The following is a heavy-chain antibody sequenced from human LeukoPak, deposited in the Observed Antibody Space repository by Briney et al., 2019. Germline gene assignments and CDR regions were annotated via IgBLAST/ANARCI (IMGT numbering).Heavy chain of an antibody. CDR2: ISSSSSYI. V-gene: IGHV3-21*01. D-gene: IGHD3-16*02. Sequence: GGSLRLSCAASGFTFSNAWMSWVRQAPGKGLEWVSSISSSSSYIYYADSVEGRFTISRDNAKNSLYLQMNSLRAEDTAVYYCGRDLFGGVIVKGGYWGQGTLVTVSS. J-gene: IGHJ4*02. CDR3: GRDLFGGVIVKGGY. CDR1: GFTFSNAW.